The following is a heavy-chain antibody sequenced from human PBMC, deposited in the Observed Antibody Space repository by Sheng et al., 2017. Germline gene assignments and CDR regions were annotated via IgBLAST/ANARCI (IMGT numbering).Heavy chain of an antibody. CDR3: ARDPTGTFDYNWFDP. Sequence: QVQLVESGGGVVQPGRSLRLSCAASGFTFSSYAMHWVRQAPGKGLEWVAVISYDGSNKYYADSVKGRFTISRDNSKNTLYLQMNSLRAEDTAVYYCARDPTGTFDYNWFDPWGQG. J-gene: IGHJ5*02. D-gene: IGHD1-7*01. V-gene: IGHV3-30*01. CDR2: ISYDGSNK. CDR1: GFTFSSYA.